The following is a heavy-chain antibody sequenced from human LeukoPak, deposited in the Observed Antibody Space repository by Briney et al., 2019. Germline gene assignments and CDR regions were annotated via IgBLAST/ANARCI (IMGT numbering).Heavy chain of an antibody. CDR1: GFTFSSYG. J-gene: IGHJ4*02. Sequence: GRSLRLSCAASGFTFSSYGMHWVRQAPGKGLEWVAVISYDGSNKYYADSVKGRFTISRDNSKNTLYLQMNSLRAKDTAVYYCAKDGEGASDYWGQGTLVTVSS. CDR3: AKDGEGASDY. V-gene: IGHV3-30*18. D-gene: IGHD1-26*01. CDR2: ISYDGSNK.